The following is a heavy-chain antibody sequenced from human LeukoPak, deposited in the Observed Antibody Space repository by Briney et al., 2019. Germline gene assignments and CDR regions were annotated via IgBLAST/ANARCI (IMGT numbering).Heavy chain of an antibody. CDR1: GFTFSSYW. CDR2: INTDGSST. D-gene: IGHD3-3*01. J-gene: IGHJ4*02. CDR3: AKDRFGRPGSDY. V-gene: IGHV3-74*01. Sequence: GGSLRLSCAASGFTFSSYWMHWVRQAPGKGLVWVSRINTDGSSTSYADSVKGRFTISRDNAKNTLYLQMNSLRAEDTAVYYCAKDRFGRPGSDYWGQGTLVTVSS.